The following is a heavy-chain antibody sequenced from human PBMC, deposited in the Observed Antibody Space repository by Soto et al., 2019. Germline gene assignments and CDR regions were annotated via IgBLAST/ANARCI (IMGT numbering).Heavy chain of an antibody. CDR1: GFSFNSYS. Sequence: EVQLLESGGGLVQPGGSLRLSCAASGFSFNSYSMSWVRQAPGKGLEWVAGIIGSGDSAYYADSVKGRFTISRDNSKNTLSMQMKRLRAGDTAIYCCARDRGTTTVTFDAFQHWGQGTLVAVSS. V-gene: IGHV3-23*01. D-gene: IGHD4-17*01. CDR2: IIGSGDSA. J-gene: IGHJ1*01. CDR3: ARDRGTTTVTFDAFQH.